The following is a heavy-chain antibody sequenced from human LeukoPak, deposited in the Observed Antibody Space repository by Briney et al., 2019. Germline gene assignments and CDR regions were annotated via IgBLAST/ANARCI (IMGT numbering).Heavy chain of an antibody. CDR2: INPNSGGT. Sequence: ASVKVSCKASGYTFTCYYMHWVRQAPGQGLEWMGWINPNSGGTNYAQKFQGRVTMTRDTSISTAYMELSRLRSDDTAVYYCARDHSSGWYVRGYFDYWGQGTLVTVSS. V-gene: IGHV1-2*02. D-gene: IGHD6-19*01. CDR1: GYTFTCYY. J-gene: IGHJ4*02. CDR3: ARDHSSGWYVRGYFDY.